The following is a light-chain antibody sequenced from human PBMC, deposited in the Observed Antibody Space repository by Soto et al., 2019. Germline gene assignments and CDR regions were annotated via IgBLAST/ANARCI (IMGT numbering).Light chain of an antibody. Sequence: DIQMTQSPSSVSASVGDRVTITCRASQDIRTWLAWYQQKPGKAPKILIYGASSLQSGVPLRFSGRGSGTYFTLPISSLQPEDFATYYCQHATSFPITFGQGTRLEIK. V-gene: IGKV1-12*01. CDR1: QDIRTW. J-gene: IGKJ5*01. CDR3: QHATSFPIT. CDR2: GAS.